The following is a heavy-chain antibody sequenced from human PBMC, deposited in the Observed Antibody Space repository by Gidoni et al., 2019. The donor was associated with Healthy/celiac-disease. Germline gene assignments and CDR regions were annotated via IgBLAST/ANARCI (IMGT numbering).Heavy chain of an antibody. CDR2: LVVGSGNT. D-gene: IGHD1-7*01. CDR3: AAGGITGTTGAFDI. J-gene: IGHJ3*02. V-gene: IGHV1-58*01. CDR1: GFTFTSSA. Sequence: QMQLVQSGPEVKKPGTSVKVSCKASGFTFTSSAVQWVRQARGQRLEWIGWLVVGSGNTNYAQKFQERVTITRDMSTSTAYMELSSLRSEDTAVYYCAAGGITGTTGAFDIWGQGTMVTVSS.